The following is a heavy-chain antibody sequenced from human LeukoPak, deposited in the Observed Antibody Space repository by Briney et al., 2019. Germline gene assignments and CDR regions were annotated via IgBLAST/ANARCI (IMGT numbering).Heavy chain of an antibody. J-gene: IGHJ4*02. Sequence: PSETLSLTCAVYGGSFSGYYWSWIRQPPGKGLEWIGEINHSGSTNYNPSLKSRVATSVDTSKNQFSLRLSSVTAADTAVYYCARGGRFHYWGQGTLVTVSS. CDR3: ARGGRFHY. CDR1: GGSFSGYY. CDR2: INHSGST. V-gene: IGHV4-34*01.